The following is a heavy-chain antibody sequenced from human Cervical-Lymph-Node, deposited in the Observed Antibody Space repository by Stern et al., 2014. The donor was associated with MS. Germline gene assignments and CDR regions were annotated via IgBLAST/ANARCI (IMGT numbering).Heavy chain of an antibody. CDR2: IYPYDSDT. CDR1: GYSFTIYY. CDR3: ARHVQGFDY. V-gene: IGHV5-51*01. J-gene: IGHJ4*02. Sequence: EVQLVESGAEVKKPGESLKISCKLSGYSFTIYYIAWVRQMPGKGLEWMGFIYPYDSDTTYSPSFQGQVTISADKSITTAYLQWSSLRASDTAMYYCARHVQGFDYWGQGTLVTGSS.